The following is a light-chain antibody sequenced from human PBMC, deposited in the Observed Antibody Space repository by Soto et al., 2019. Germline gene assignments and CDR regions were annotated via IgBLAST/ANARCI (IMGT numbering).Light chain of an antibody. Sequence: VLTQFPATLSLSPGERATLSCRASQAVSTYVAWYQHKPGQAPRLLIYGASNRATGIPDRFSGSGSGTDFTLTISRLEPEDFAVYYCQQYGSSPPITFGQGTRLEI. V-gene: IGKV3-20*01. CDR2: GAS. J-gene: IGKJ5*01. CDR3: QQYGSSPPIT. CDR1: QAVSTY.